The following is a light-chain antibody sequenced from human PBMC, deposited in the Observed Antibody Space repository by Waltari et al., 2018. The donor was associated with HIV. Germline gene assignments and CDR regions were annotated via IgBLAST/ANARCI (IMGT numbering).Light chain of an antibody. CDR1: SANIGSNY. CDR3: GTWDRGHRLV. V-gene: IGLV1-51*01. Sequence: QSVLTQPPSVYAASGQKVNSSCSGSSANIGSNYVSWYRPRPGTTPKLLIYDNKTRPAGIPDRSAVSKSGSSATLRITGLQPGDDADYYFGTWDRGHRLVFGGGTKLT. J-gene: IGLJ2*01. CDR2: DNK.